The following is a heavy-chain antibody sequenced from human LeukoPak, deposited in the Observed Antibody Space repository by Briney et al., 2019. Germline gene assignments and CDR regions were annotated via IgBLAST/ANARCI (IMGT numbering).Heavy chain of an antibody. CDR3: ARGTATLMDV. Sequence: ASVKVSCKASGYTFTSYGISWVRQAPGQGLEWMGIISPDDHSTNYAQNFQGRVTVTRDTSTSTVYMQVSSLRFEDTAVYYCARGTATLMDVWGKGTTVTVSS. CDR1: GYTFTSYG. D-gene: IGHD5-18*01. J-gene: IGHJ6*04. CDR2: ISPDDHST. V-gene: IGHV1-46*01.